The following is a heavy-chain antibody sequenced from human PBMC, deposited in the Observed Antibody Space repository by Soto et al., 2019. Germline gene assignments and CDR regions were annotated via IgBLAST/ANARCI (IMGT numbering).Heavy chain of an antibody. V-gene: IGHV1-18*01. D-gene: IGHD6-19*01. CDR2: ISAYHGKP. J-gene: IGHJ6*02. CDR1: GYTFTSDV. CDR3: ARVVATVAGPYGMDV. Sequence: QVQLVQSGAEVKKPGASVKVSCRASGYTFTSDVISWVRQAPAQGLEWMGWISAYHGKPNFAQKLQGRVTMTTDTSPSTAYMELRSLRSDDTAVYYCARVVATVAGPYGMDVWGQGTTVTVSS.